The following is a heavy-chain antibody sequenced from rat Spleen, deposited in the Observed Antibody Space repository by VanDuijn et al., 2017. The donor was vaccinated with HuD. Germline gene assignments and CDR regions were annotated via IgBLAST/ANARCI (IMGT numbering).Heavy chain of an antibody. D-gene: IGHD1-10*01. J-gene: IGHJ2*01. CDR1: GFTFSNYG. Sequence: EVQLVESGGGLVQPGRSLKLSCAASGFTFSNYGMHWIRQAPTKGLEWVASISPSGGSTYYRDSVKGRFTISRDNAKSHLSLQMDSLRSEDTATYYCATGFITTSDYWGQGVMVTVSS. CDR3: ATGFITTSDY. V-gene: IGHV5-19*01. CDR2: ISPSGGST.